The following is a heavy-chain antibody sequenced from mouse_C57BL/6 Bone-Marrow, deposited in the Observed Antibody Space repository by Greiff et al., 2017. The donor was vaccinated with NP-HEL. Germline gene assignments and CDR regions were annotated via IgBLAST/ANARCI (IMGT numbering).Heavy chain of an antibody. Sequence: EVKLVESGGGLVQPGGSMKLSCAASGFTFSDAWMDWVRQSPEKGLEWVAEIRNKANNHATYYAESVKGRFTISRDDSKSSVYLQMNSLRAEDTGSYYCTRVVAPYYFDYWGQGTTLTVSS. D-gene: IGHD1-1*01. CDR3: TRVVAPYYFDY. V-gene: IGHV6-6*01. J-gene: IGHJ2*01. CDR1: GFTFSDAW. CDR2: IRNKANNHAT.